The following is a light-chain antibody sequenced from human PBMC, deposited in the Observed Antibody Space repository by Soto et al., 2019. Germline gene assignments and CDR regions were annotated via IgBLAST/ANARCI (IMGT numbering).Light chain of an antibody. Sequence: DFQMTQSPSTLSASVGDRVTITCRASQSISSWLAWYQQKPGKAPKLLIYDASSLESGVPSRFSGSGSGTDFTLTISSLQPEDFATYYCQQSYNNPKTFGQGTKVDIK. CDR2: DAS. CDR3: QQSYNNPKT. CDR1: QSISSW. J-gene: IGKJ1*01. V-gene: IGKV1-5*01.